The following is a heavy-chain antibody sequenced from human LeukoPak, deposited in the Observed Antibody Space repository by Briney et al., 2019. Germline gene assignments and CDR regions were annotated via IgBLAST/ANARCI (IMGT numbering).Heavy chain of an antibody. CDR3: ARGISWSYYYMDV. D-gene: IGHD6-13*01. V-gene: IGHV4-34*01. Sequence: PSETLSLTCAVYGGSFSGYYWSWIRQPPGKGLEWMGEINHSGSTKYNPSLKSRVTISVDTSKNQFSLELSSVTAADTAVYYCARGISWSYYYMDVWGKGTTVTISS. CDR2: INHSGST. CDR1: GGSFSGYY. J-gene: IGHJ6*03.